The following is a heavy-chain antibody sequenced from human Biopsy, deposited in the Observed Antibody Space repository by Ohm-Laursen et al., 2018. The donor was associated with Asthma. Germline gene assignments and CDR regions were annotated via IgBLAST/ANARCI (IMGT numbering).Heavy chain of an antibody. V-gene: IGHV4-59*07. CDR2: IYFSGNT. Sequence: SDTLSLTCTVSGGSITSFYWSWIRQPPGRGLEWIGYIYFSGNTNYNPSLKSRVAISLDTSKNQFSLKLSSVTAADTAVYYCARGPNYHGSGRAPIGMDVWGQGTTVTVSS. D-gene: IGHD3-10*01. CDR1: GGSITSFY. J-gene: IGHJ6*02. CDR3: ARGPNYHGSGRAPIGMDV.